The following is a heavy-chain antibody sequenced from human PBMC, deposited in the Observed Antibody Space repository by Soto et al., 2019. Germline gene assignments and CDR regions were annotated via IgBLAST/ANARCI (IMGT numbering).Heavy chain of an antibody. CDR1: GFTFSSYG. J-gene: IGHJ4*02. V-gene: IGHV3-30*18. CDR3: AKDLGGDYGGLKFDY. D-gene: IGHD4-17*01. CDR2: ISYDGSNK. Sequence: GGSLRLSCAASGFTFSSYGMHWVRQAPCKGLEWVAVISYDGSNKYYADSVKGRFTISRDNSKNTLYLQMNSLRAEDTAVYYCAKDLGGDYGGLKFDYWGQGTLVPVSP.